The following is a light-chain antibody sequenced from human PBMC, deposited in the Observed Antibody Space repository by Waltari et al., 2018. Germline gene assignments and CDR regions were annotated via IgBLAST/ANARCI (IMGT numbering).Light chain of an antibody. Sequence: EIQMTQSPSSPYASVGDRVTITCQASQDINNDIYWYQQKPGKAPKLLNYDASNLETGVPSRFSGSGSGTDFTFTSSGLQPDDIATYYCQQSDSLPTFGGGTKVEIK. CDR2: DAS. V-gene: IGKV1-33*01. J-gene: IGKJ4*01. CDR3: QQSDSLPT. CDR1: QDINND.